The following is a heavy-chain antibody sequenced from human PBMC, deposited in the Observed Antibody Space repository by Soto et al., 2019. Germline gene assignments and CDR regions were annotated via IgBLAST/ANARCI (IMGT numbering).Heavy chain of an antibody. CDR2: INPSGGST. CDR1: GYTFTSYY. V-gene: IGHV1-46*01. J-gene: IGHJ6*02. D-gene: IGHD6-19*01. Sequence: QVQLVQSGAEVKKPGASVKVSCKASGYTFTSYYMHWVRQAPGQGLEWMGIINPSGGSTSYAQKFQGRVTMTRDTSTSTVYMELSSLRSEDKAVYYCARDYAPVAGTHYYGMDVWGQGTTVTVSS. CDR3: ARDYAPVAGTHYYGMDV.